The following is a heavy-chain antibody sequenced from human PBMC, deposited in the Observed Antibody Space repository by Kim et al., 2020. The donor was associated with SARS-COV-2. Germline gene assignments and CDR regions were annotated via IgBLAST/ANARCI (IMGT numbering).Heavy chain of an antibody. CDR1: GFTFDDYA. CDR3: AKDTSSYGQSGGPYYGMDV. V-gene: IGHV3-9*01. J-gene: IGHJ6*02. CDR2: ISWNSGSI. Sequence: GGSLRLSCAASGFTFDDYAMHWVRQAPGKGLEWVSGISWNSGSIGYADSVKGRFTISRDNAKNSLYLQMNSLRAEDTALYYCAKDTSSYGQSGGPYYGMDVWGQGTTVTVSS. D-gene: IGHD5-18*01.